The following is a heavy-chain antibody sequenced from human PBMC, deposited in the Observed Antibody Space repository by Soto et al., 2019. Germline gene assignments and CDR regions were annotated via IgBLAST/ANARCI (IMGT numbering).Heavy chain of an antibody. Sequence: QVHLVQSGAEVKKPGASVKVSCKGSGYDFTTYGITWVRQAPGQGLEWMAWISAHIGNTDYAQKLQGRVTVTRDTSTSRAYMELRSLRSDDTAVYYCARGRYGDYWGQGALVTVSS. J-gene: IGHJ4*02. CDR1: GYDFTTYG. CDR2: ISAHIGNT. CDR3: ARGRYGDY. V-gene: IGHV1-18*01. D-gene: IGHD1-1*01.